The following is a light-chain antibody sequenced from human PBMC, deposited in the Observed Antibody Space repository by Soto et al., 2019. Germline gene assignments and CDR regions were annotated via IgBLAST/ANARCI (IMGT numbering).Light chain of an antibody. CDR1: QSVNTY. V-gene: IGKV3-11*01. Sequence: EIVLTQSPATLSLSLGERATLSCKASQSVNTYVGWYQQKPGQAPRLLISEASDRATGIPARFSGSGSGTDFTLTISSQEPEDFAVYHCQHRGTFGQGTRLEIK. J-gene: IGKJ5*01. CDR2: EAS. CDR3: QHRGT.